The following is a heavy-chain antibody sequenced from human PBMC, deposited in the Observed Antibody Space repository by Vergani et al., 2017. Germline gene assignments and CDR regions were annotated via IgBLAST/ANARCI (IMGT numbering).Heavy chain of an antibody. D-gene: IGHD4-17*01. Sequence: EVQLVESGGGLVQPGGSLRLSCAASGFTFSSYSMNWVRQAPGKGLEWVAYISSSSTIYYADSVKGRFTISRDNAKNSLYLQMNSLRAEDTAVYYCARVSVTTNWGQGTLVTVSS. CDR2: ISSSSTI. V-gene: IGHV3-48*04. CDR1: GFTFSSYS. J-gene: IGHJ4*02. CDR3: ARVSVTTN.